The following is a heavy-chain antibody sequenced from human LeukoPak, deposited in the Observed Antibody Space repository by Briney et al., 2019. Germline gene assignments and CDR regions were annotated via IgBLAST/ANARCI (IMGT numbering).Heavy chain of an antibody. CDR2: IHPTGTT. J-gene: IGHJ4*02. Sequence: SETLSLTCAVSGGSISSSNWWSWVRQPPGKGLEWIGEIHPTGTTKYNPSLKGRVTISLDKSKNEFSLRLNSVTAADTAVYYCTKTGIDWNPADFWGQGTLVIVSS. CDR3: TKTGIDWNPADF. CDR1: GGSISSSNW. V-gene: IGHV4-4*02. D-gene: IGHD3-9*01.